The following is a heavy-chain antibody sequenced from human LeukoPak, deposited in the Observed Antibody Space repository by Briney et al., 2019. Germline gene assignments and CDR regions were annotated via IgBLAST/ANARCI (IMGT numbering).Heavy chain of an antibody. J-gene: IGHJ4*02. V-gene: IGHV4-59*08. Sequence: SETLSLTCTVSGGSISSYYWSWIRQPPGRGLEWIGYIHYSGSTNYNPSLKSRVTISVDTSKNQFSLKLSSVTAADTAVYYCASSYYYGSGRTYDYWGQGTLVTVSS. CDR2: IHYSGST. CDR3: ASSYYYGSGRTYDY. CDR1: GGSISSYY. D-gene: IGHD3-10*01.